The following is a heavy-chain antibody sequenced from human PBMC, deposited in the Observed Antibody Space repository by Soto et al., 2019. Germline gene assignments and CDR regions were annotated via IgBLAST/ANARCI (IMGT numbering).Heavy chain of an antibody. J-gene: IGHJ4*02. CDR1: GYTFTSYY. Sequence: ASVKVSCKASGYTFTSYYMHWVRQAPGQGLEWMGIINPSGGSTSYAQKLQGRVTMTRDTSTSTVYMELSSLRSEDTAVYYCARDQYGDYAVYWGQGTLVTVSS. D-gene: IGHD4-17*01. V-gene: IGHV1-46*03. CDR3: ARDQYGDYAVY. CDR2: INPSGGST.